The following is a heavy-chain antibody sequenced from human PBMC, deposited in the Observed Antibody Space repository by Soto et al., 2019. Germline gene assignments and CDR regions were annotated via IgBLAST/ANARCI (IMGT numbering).Heavy chain of an antibody. CDR1: GYTFTSYG. V-gene: IGHV1-18*01. J-gene: IGHJ6*02. CDR3: AKAVGYYHRMDV. CDR2: ISAYNGNT. D-gene: IGHD6-19*01. Sequence: QVQLVQSGAEVKKPGASVKVSCKASGYTFTSYGISWVRQAPGQGLEWMGWISAYNGNTNYAQKLQGRVTMTTDTTQSTAYMEVRSLRSEDTAVYYCAKAVGYYHRMDVWGQGTTVTVSS.